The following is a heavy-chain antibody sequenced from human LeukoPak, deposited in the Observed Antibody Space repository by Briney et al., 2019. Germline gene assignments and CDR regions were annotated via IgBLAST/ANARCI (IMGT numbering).Heavy chain of an antibody. CDR3: ARDARGYLDY. CDR2: IYTSGST. CDR1: GGSISSGSYY. D-gene: IGHD3-22*01. J-gene: IGHJ4*02. V-gene: IGHV4-61*02. Sequence: SETLSLTCTVSGGSISSGSYYWSWIRQPAGKGLEWIGRIYTSGSTNYNPSLKSRVTISVDTSKNQFSLRLSSVTAADTAVYYCARDARGYLDYWGQGTLVTVSS.